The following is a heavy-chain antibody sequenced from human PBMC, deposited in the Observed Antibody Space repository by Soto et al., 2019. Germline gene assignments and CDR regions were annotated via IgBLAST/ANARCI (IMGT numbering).Heavy chain of an antibody. CDR1: GGSISSYY. V-gene: IGHV4-59*08. Sequence: QVQLQESGPGLVKPSETLSLTCTVSGGSISSYYWSWIRLPPGKELEYIGYIYYSDSANYNPSLASRVTISADTSKNQVSLKLRSVTAADTAVYYCTGGLWEPEGYGMDVWGQGTAVTVS. CDR3: TGGLWEPEGYGMDV. D-gene: IGHD3-16*01. J-gene: IGHJ6*02. CDR2: IYYSDSA.